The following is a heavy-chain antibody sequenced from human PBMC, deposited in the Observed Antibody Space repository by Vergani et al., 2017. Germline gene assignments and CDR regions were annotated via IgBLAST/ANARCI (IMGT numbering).Heavy chain of an antibody. CDR1: GFTFSSYS. D-gene: IGHD2-15*01. Sequence: EVQLVESGGGLVKPGGSLRLSCAASGFTFSSYSMNWVRQAPGKGLEWASSISSSSSYTNYADSVKGRFTISRDNAKKSLYLQMNSLRVEDTAVYYCARRYCSGGSCYPDYWGQGTLVTVSS. CDR3: ARRYCSGGSCYPDY. J-gene: IGHJ4*02. CDR2: ISSSSSYT. V-gene: IGHV3-21*01.